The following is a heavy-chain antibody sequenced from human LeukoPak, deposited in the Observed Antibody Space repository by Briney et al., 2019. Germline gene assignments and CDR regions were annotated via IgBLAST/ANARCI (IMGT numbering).Heavy chain of an antibody. D-gene: IGHD6-13*01. CDR3: ARGVYYYYYYYMDV. CDR2: ISAYNGNT. J-gene: IGHJ6*03. V-gene: IGHV1-18*01. CDR1: GYTFTSYG. Sequence: ASVKVSCKASGYTFTSYGISWVRQAPGQGLEWMGWISAYNGNTNYAQKLQGRVTMTTDTSASTAYMELRSLRSDDTAVYYCARGVYYYYYYYMDVWGKGTTVTISS.